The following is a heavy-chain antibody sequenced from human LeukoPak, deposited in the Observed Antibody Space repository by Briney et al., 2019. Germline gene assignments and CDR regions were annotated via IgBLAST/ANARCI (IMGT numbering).Heavy chain of an antibody. D-gene: IGHD1-14*01. CDR1: GFTFSNAW. V-gene: IGHV3-15*01. Sequence: GGSLRLSCVASGFTFSNAWMSWVRRAPGKGLERVGRIKSKTDGGTTDYAAPVKGRFTISRDDSKNTLYLQMNNLNTEDTAVYYCTTVHRITGDWGQGALVTVSS. J-gene: IGHJ4*02. CDR2: IKSKTDGGTT. CDR3: TTVHRITGD.